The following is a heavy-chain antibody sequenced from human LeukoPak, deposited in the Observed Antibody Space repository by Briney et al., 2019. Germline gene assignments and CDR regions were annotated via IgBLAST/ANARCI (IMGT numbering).Heavy chain of an antibody. Sequence: GESLKISCKISGYKLTNNWIGWVRQVPGKGLEWMGLIYPGYSEAKYSPSFQVQVTLSVDASISTAYLQSSGLRDSDTAIYYCVRFALTSSLDHWGQGTLVTVSS. J-gene: IGHJ5*02. D-gene: IGHD6-13*01. CDR1: GYKLTNNW. CDR2: IYPGYSEA. V-gene: IGHV5-51*01. CDR3: VRFALTSSLDH.